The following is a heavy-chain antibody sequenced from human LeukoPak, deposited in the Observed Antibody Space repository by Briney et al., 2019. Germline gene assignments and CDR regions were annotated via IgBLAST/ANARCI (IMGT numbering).Heavy chain of an antibody. CDR1: GYTFSTYS. Sequence: ASVTVSCKTSGYTFSTYSITWVRQAPGQGLEWMGWISAYNGNTNYAQKLQGRATMTTDTSTSTAYMELRSLRSDDTAVYYCARGDASGWYRYWGQGTLVTVSS. D-gene: IGHD6-19*01. J-gene: IGHJ4*02. V-gene: IGHV1-18*01. CDR2: ISAYNGNT. CDR3: ARGDASGWYRY.